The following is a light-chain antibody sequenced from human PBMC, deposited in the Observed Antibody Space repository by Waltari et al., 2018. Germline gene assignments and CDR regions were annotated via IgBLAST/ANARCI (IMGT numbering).Light chain of an antibody. Sequence: DVVMTQSPLSLPVTLGQPASISCRSSQSLVNSDGNTYLNWFQQRPGQSPRCLIYKVSNRDSGVPERFRGSGSGTDFTLEISRVEAEDVGVYYCMQGSHWLPGWTFGQGTKVEIK. CDR1: QSLVNSDGNTY. J-gene: IGKJ1*01. CDR3: MQGSHWLPGWT. CDR2: KVS. V-gene: IGKV2-30*01.